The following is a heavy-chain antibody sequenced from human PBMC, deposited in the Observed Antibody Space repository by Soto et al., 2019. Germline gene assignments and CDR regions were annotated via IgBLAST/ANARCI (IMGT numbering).Heavy chain of an antibody. J-gene: IGHJ4*02. Sequence: GGSLRLSCAASGFTFSNYSMHWVRQAPGKGLEWVAVISKDGDKKYYADSVKGRFTISRDNSKNTLYLQMNSLRPEDTAVHYCEREWSVANPGYWGQGTQVTVSS. CDR3: EREWSVANPGY. V-gene: IGHV3-30-3*01. CDR2: ISKDGDKK. D-gene: IGHD5-12*01. CDR1: GFTFSNYS.